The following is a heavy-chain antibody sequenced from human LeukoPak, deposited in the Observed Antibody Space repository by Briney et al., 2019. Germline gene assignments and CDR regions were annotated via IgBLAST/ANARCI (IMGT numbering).Heavy chain of an antibody. CDR2: ISDSGGTT. CDR1: GFTFSIYG. CDR3: AKGAVGTTESSGYPPHFDY. V-gene: IGHV3-23*01. J-gene: IGHJ4*02. D-gene: IGHD3-22*01. Sequence: PGGSPRLSCAASGFTFSIYGMSWVRQAPGKGLEWVSFISDSGGTTYYADSVKGRFTISRDNSKNTLYLQMNSLSAEDTAVYYCAKGAVGTTESSGYPPHFDYWGQGTLVTVSS.